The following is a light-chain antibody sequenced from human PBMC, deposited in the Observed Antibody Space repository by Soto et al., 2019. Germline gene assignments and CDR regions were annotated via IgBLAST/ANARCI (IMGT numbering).Light chain of an antibody. CDR1: QTLSSRH. J-gene: IGKJ1*01. Sequence: EIVLTQSPGTLSLSPGERATLSCRASQTLSSRHLAWYQQKPGQAPRLLIYGSSSRATDIPDRFSGSGSGTDFTLTISTLEPEDFAIYYCQKYGYSRTFGQGTKVDIK. CDR3: QKYGYSRT. V-gene: IGKV3-20*01. CDR2: GSS.